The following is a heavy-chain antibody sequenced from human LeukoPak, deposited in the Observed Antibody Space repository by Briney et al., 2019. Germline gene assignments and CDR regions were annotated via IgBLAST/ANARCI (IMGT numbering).Heavy chain of an antibody. Sequence: SETLSLTCVVSGGSISTYYWSWIRQPPGKGPEWIGHIYYSGSTNYNPSLKSRVTISIDTSKNQFSLNLRSVTAADTAVYYFARVPDTGHYYFYFDYWGQGTLVTVSS. V-gene: IGHV4-59*01. CDR1: GGSISTYY. CDR3: ARVPDTGHYYFYFDY. D-gene: IGHD5-12*01. J-gene: IGHJ4*02. CDR2: IYYSGST.